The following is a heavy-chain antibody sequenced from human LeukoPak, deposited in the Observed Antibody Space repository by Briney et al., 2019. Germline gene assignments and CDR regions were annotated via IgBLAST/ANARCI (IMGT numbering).Heavy chain of an antibody. CDR3: AEDALVSTYYYDSSGYYYFDY. CDR1: GFTFSSYA. J-gene: IGHJ4*02. Sequence: PGGSLRLSCAASGFTFSSYAMSWVRQAPGKGLEWVSAISGSGGSTYYADSVKGRFTISRDNSKNTLYLQMNSLRAEDTAVYYCAEDALVSTYYYDSSGYYYFDYWGQGTLVTVSS. V-gene: IGHV3-23*01. D-gene: IGHD3-22*01. CDR2: ISGSGGST.